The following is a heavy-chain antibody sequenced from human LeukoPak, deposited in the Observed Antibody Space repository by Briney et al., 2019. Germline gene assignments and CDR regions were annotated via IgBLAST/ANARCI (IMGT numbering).Heavy chain of an antibody. D-gene: IGHD3-22*01. CDR2: IYHSGST. CDR1: GGSISSGGYY. Sequence: PSETLSLTCTVSGGSISSGGYYWSWIRQPPGKGLEWIGYIYHSGSTYYNPSLKSRVTISVDRSKNQFSLKLSSVTAADTAVYYCARGVLGDYDTNDAFDIWGQGTMVTVSS. CDR3: ARGVLGDYDTNDAFDI. V-gene: IGHV4-30-2*01. J-gene: IGHJ3*02.